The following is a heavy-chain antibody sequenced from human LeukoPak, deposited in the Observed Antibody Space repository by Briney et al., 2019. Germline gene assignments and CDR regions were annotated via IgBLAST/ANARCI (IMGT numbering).Heavy chain of an antibody. J-gene: IGHJ4*02. CDR3: AGYCSTTSCYGVDY. CDR1: GSTFSSYS. V-gene: IGHV3-48*01. CDR2: ISSSSSAI. D-gene: IGHD2-2*01. Sequence: GGSLRLSCAASGSTFSSYSMNWVRQAPGKGLEWVSYISSSSSAIYYADSVKGRFTISRDNAKNSLYLQMNSLRAEDTAVYYCAGYCSTTSCYGVDYWGQGTLVTVSS.